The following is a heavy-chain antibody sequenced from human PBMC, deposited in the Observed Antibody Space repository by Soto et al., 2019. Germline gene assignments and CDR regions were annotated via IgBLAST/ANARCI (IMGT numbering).Heavy chain of an antibody. J-gene: IGHJ4*02. Sequence: ASVKVSCKASGYTFTGYYMHWVRQAPGQGLEWMGWINPNSGGTKYPQKFQGRVTMTRDTSITTVYMSLTGLKYDDTAVYYCARDMEKGGGSAGFDYWGQGSLVTVAS. CDR3: ARDMEKGGGSAGFDY. V-gene: IGHV1-2*02. CDR2: INPNSGGT. D-gene: IGHD2-15*01. CDR1: GYTFTGYY.